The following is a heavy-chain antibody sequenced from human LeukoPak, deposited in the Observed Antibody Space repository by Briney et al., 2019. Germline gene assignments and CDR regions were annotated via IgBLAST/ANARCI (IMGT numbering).Heavy chain of an antibody. Sequence: GGSLRLSCAASDFSFSTNWTSWVRQAPGKGLEWVANIKQDGSEVYYVDSVKGRFTISRDNAKNSLYLQMNTLRAEDTAIYYCARDASSGTYFSYAFDVWGLGTMVTVSS. D-gene: IGHD1-26*01. CDR1: DFSFSTNW. CDR3: ARDASSGTYFSYAFDV. V-gene: IGHV3-7*01. J-gene: IGHJ3*01. CDR2: IKQDGSEV.